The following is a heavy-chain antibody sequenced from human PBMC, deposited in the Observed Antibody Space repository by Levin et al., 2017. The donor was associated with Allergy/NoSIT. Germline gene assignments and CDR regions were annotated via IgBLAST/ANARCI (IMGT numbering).Heavy chain of an antibody. CDR2: INPNSGGT. CDR1: GYTFTGYY. D-gene: IGHD4-17*01. Sequence: ASVKVSCKASGYTFTGYYMHWVRQAPGQGLEWMGWINPNSGGTNYAQKFQGRVTMTRDTSISTAYMELSRLRSDDTAVYYCARVSTLYGDYVLWDYWGQGTLVTVSS. J-gene: IGHJ4*02. CDR3: ARVSTLYGDYVLWDY. V-gene: IGHV1-2*02.